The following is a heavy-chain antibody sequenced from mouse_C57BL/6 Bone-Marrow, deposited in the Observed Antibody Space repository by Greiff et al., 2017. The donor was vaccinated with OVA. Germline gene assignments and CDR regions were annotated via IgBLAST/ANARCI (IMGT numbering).Heavy chain of an antibody. V-gene: IGHV1-59*01. CDR2: IDPSDSYT. J-gene: IGHJ4*01. CDR3: GRHYDYIYYAMDY. Sequence: QVQLQQPGAELVRPGTSVTLSCKASGYTFTSYWMHWVKQRPGQGLEWIGVIDPSDSYTNYNQKFKGKATLTVDTSSSTAYMQLSSLTSEDSAVYDCGRHYDYIYYAMDYWGQGTSVTVSS. CDR1: GYTFTSYW. D-gene: IGHD2-4*01.